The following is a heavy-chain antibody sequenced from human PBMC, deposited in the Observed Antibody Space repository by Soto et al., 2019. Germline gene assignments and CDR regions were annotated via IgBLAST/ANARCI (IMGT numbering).Heavy chain of an antibody. V-gene: IGHV3-30*18. D-gene: IGHD3-9*01. CDR3: AKDLVEAYSYYGMDV. J-gene: IGHJ6*02. CDR2: IAYDGSNK. CDR1: GFTFSSYG. Sequence: QVQLVESGGGVVQPGRSLRLSCAASGFTFSSYGMHWVRKAPGKGLEWVAVIAYDGSNKYYADSVQGRFTISRDNSKNTLYLQMHSRRAQATAVYYGAKDLVEAYSYYGMDVWGQATTFTVSS.